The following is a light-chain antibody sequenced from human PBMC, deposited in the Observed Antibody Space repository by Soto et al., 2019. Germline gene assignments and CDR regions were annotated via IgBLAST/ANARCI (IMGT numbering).Light chain of an antibody. CDR3: QQYGATPET. J-gene: IGKJ1*01. CDR1: QSVTNSY. Sequence: EIVLTQSPDTLSLSPGERVTLSCRASQSVTNSYLAWYQQKPGQGPRLLIHGASSRATGTPDRFSGSGSGTDFTLTISRLEPEDFAVYYCQQYGATPETFGQGTKLDIK. CDR2: GAS. V-gene: IGKV3-20*01.